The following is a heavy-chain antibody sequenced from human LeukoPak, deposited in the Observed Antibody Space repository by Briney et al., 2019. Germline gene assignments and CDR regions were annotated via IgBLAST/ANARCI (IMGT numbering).Heavy chain of an antibody. CDR2: INHSGST. V-gene: IGHV4-34*01. Sequence: SETLSLTCAVYGGSFSGYYWSWIRQPPGKGLEWIGEINHSGSTNYNPSLKSRVTISVDTSKNQFSLKLSSVTAADTAVYYCAIDILIVPAARDDYGSNYWGQGTLVTVSP. CDR3: AIDILIVPAARDDYGSNY. CDR1: GGSFSGYY. J-gene: IGHJ4*02. D-gene: IGHD2-2*01.